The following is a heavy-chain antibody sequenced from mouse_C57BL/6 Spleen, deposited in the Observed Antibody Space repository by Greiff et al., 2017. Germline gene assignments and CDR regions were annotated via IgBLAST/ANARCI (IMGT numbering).Heavy chain of an antibody. J-gene: IGHJ2*01. CDR3: ARGGQLRLKYYFDY. Sequence: VQLQQPGAELVMPGASVKLSCKASGYTFTSYWMHWVKQRPGQGLEWIGEIDPSDSYTNYNQKIKGKSTLTVDKSSSTAYMQLSSLTSEDSAVYYCARGGQLRLKYYFDYWGQGTTVTVSS. CDR2: IDPSDSYT. V-gene: IGHV1-69*01. D-gene: IGHD3-2*02. CDR1: GYTFTSYW.